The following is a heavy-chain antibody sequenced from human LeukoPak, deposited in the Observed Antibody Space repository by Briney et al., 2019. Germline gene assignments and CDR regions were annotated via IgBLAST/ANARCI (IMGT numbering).Heavy chain of an antibody. J-gene: IGHJ3*02. CDR1: GGSISSGGYY. CDR2: IYYSGST. Sequence: PSETLSLTCTVSGGSISSGGYYWSWIRQPPGKGLEWIGYIYYSGSTNYNPSLKSRVTISVDTSKNQFSLKLSSVTAADTAVYYCARRVAPIAHAFDIWGQGTMVTVSS. CDR3: ARRVAPIAHAFDI. V-gene: IGHV4-61*08. D-gene: IGHD6-13*01.